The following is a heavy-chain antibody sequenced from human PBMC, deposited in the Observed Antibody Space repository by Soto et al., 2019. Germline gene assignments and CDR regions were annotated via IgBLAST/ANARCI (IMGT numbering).Heavy chain of an antibody. Sequence: ASVKVSCKASGYTFTSYGISWVRQAPGQGLEWMGWISAYNGNTNYAQKLQGRVTMTTDTSTSTAYTELSSLRSEDTAMYYCARQSNYYGMDVWGQGTTVTVSS. J-gene: IGHJ6*02. CDR2: ISAYNGNT. CDR3: ARQSNYYGMDV. CDR1: GYTFTSYG. V-gene: IGHV1-18*04.